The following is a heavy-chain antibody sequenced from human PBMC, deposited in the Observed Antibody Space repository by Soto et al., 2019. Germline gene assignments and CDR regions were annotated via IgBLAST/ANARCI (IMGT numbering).Heavy chain of an antibody. V-gene: IGHV1-3*01. D-gene: IGHD5-12*01. J-gene: IGHJ4*02. CDR3: ARVRSLGATNRGLYYFDY. CDR2: INAGNGNT. CDR1: GYTFTSYA. Sequence: QVQLVQSGAEVKKPGASVKVSCKASGYTFTSYAMHWVRQAPGQRLEWMGWINAGNGNTKYSQKFQGRVTITRDTSAGTAYMELSSLRSEDTAVYYCARVRSLGATNRGLYYFDYWGQGTLVTVSS.